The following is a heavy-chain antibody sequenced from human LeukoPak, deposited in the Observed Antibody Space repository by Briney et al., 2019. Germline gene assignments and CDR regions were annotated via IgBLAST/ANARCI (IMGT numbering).Heavy chain of an antibody. J-gene: IGHJ4*02. CDR2: IKQDGSEK. Sequence: GGSLRLSCAASGFTSSSYWMSWVRQAPGKGLEWVANIKQDGSEKYYVDSVKGRFTISRDNAKNSLYLQMNSLRAEDTAVYYCAREGKDYGDSVHYWGQGTLVTVSS. D-gene: IGHD4-17*01. V-gene: IGHV3-7*01. CDR3: AREGKDYGDSVHY. CDR1: GFTSSSYW.